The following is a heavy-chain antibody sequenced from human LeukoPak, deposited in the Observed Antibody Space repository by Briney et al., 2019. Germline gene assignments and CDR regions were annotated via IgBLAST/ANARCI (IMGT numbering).Heavy chain of an antibody. Sequence: GGSLRLSCAASGFTISRHYMSWVRQAPGKGLEWVALSYSGGSTYYADSVEGRLTISRDNSKSMLFLQMNSLRADDTAVYYCARGPDVDGYIHAPFDYWGQGALVTVSS. V-gene: IGHV3-53*01. CDR3: ARGPDVDGYIHAPFDY. J-gene: IGHJ4*02. D-gene: IGHD5-24*01. CDR2: SYSGGST. CDR1: GFTISRHY.